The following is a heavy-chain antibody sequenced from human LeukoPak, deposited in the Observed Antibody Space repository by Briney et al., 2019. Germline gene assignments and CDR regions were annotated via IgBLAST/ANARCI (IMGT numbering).Heavy chain of an antibody. V-gene: IGHV4-39*01. D-gene: IGHD3-3*01. CDR2: IYYSGST. Sequence: PSETLSLTCTVSGGSISSSSYYWGWIRQPPGKGLEWIGSIYYSGSTYYNPSLKSRVTISVDTSENQSSLKLSSVTAADTAVYYCARPAGDFWSGYYPYYFDYWGQGTLVTVSS. CDR3: ARPAGDFWSGYYPYYFDY. CDR1: GGSISSSSYY. J-gene: IGHJ4*02.